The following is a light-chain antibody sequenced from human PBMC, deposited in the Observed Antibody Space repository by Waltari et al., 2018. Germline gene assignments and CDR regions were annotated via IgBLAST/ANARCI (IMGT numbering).Light chain of an antibody. CDR2: HAS. J-gene: IGKJ1*01. CDR3: QKYDFLPAT. Sequence: EIVLTHSPGTLSLSPGERATLSCRASQGVGKYLAWDQQRPGQAPRLLLYHASIRATGIPDRFSGSGSGTDFSLTISRLEPEDFAVYYCQKYDFLPATFGQGTTVEIK. V-gene: IGKV3-20*01. CDR1: QGVGKY.